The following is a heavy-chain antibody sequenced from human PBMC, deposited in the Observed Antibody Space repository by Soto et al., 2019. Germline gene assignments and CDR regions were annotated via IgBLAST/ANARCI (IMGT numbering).Heavy chain of an antibody. D-gene: IGHD6-13*01. J-gene: IGHJ4*02. Sequence: QVQLVQSGAEVKKPGSSGKVSCKASGGTFSSYTISWVRQSPGQGLEWMGRIIPILGIANYAQKFQGRVTITADKSTSTAYMELSGLRSEDTAVYYCAREDQTAAGSFLFDYWGQGTLVTVSS. V-gene: IGHV1-69*08. CDR1: GGTFSSYT. CDR2: IIPILGIA. CDR3: AREDQTAAGSFLFDY.